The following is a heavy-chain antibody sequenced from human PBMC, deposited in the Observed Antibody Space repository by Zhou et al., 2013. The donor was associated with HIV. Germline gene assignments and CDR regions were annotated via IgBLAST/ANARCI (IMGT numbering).Heavy chain of an antibody. CDR3: ARDQPKPYYYDSRGYYYSGPNWFDP. J-gene: IGHJ5*02. V-gene: IGHV1-69*12. CDR2: IIPIFGTA. Sequence: QVQLVQSGTAVKKPGSSVKVSCKLSGGTLTTSSISWVRQAPGQGLEWMGGIIPIFGTANYAQKFQGRVTITADESTSTAYMELSSLRSEDTAVYYCARDQPKPYYYDSRGYYYSGPNWFDPWGQGTLVTVSS. CDR1: GGTLTTSS. D-gene: IGHD3-22*01.